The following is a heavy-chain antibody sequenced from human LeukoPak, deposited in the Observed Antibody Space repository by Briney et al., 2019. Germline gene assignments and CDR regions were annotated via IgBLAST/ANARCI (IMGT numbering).Heavy chain of an antibody. CDR1: GFTFSSYA. V-gene: IGHV3-64*01. Sequence: GGSLRLSCAASGFTFSSYAMHWVRQAPGKGLEYVSAISSNGGSTDYANSVKGRFTISRDNSKNTLYLQMGSLRAEDMAVYYCARVMNYYDSSGYSLDYWGQGTLVTVSS. CDR2: ISSNGGST. CDR3: ARVMNYYDSSGYSLDY. D-gene: IGHD3-22*01. J-gene: IGHJ4*02.